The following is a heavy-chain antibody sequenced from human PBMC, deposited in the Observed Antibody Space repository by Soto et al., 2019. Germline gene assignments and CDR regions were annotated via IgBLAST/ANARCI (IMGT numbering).Heavy chain of an antibody. CDR3: VKGGASYTSCWYAN. V-gene: IGHV3-23*01. D-gene: IGHD6-13*01. J-gene: IGHJ4*02. CDR1: GFSFSNYA. CDR2: IKDSGDDT. Sequence: DVQLLESGGGLVQPGGSLTLSCAASGFSFSNYAMHWVRQAPGKGLAWVSTIKDSGDDTYYLDSVRGRFTISRDNSKNTLYLQMTSLRAEDTALYHCVKGGASYTSCWYANWVQGMLVTVSS.